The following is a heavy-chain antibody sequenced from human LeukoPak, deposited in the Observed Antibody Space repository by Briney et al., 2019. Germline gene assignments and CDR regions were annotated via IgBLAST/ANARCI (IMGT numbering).Heavy chain of an antibody. Sequence: PGGSLRLSCAASGFTFSSYSMNWVRQAPGKGLEWVSAISGSGGSTYYADSVKGRFTISRDNSKNTLYLQMNSLRAEDTAVYYCAKDRVPAAMKRGWFDPWGQGTLVTVSS. V-gene: IGHV3-23*01. CDR1: GFTFSSYS. CDR2: ISGSGGST. D-gene: IGHD2-2*01. J-gene: IGHJ5*02. CDR3: AKDRVPAAMKRGWFDP.